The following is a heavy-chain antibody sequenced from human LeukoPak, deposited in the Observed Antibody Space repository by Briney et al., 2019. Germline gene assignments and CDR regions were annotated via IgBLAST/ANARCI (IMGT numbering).Heavy chain of an antibody. V-gene: IGHV4-59*01. CDR1: GGSISSYY. J-gene: IGHJ5*02. CDR2: IYYSGST. CDR3: ARGGAAGSWFDP. Sequence: SETLSLTCTVSGGSISSYYWSWIRQPPGKGLEWIGYIYYSGSTNYNPSLKSRVTISVDTSKNQFSLKLSSVIAADTAVYYCARGGAAGSWFDPWGQGTLVTVSS. D-gene: IGHD6-13*01.